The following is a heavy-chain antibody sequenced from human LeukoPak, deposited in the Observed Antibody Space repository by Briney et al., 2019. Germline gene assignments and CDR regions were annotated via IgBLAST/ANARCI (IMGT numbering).Heavy chain of an antibody. V-gene: IGHV1-8*02. CDR2: MNPNSGNT. CDR1: GYTFTSYG. CDR3: AREDGSGSYYFDY. Sequence: GGSVKVSCKTSGYTFTSYGINWVRQATGQWLEWMGWMNPNSGNTGYAQKFQGRVTTTRNTSISTAYMELSSLRSEDTAVYYCAREDGSGSYYFDYWGQGTLVTVSS. D-gene: IGHD3-10*01. J-gene: IGHJ4*02.